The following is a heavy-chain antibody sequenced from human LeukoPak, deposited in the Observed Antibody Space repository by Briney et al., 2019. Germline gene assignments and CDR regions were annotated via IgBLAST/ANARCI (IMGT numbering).Heavy chain of an antibody. D-gene: IGHD5-18*01. CDR3: AREGIQLRLDVSY. V-gene: IGHV1-18*01. CDR2: ISAYNGDT. Sequence: ASVKVSCKASGYTFPSYGMSWVRQAPGQGLEWMGWISAYNGDTHYAQKFQGRVTMTTDTSTTTAYMELRSLRSDDTAVYYCAREGIQLRLDVSYWGQGSLVTVST. CDR1: GYTFPSYG. J-gene: IGHJ4*02.